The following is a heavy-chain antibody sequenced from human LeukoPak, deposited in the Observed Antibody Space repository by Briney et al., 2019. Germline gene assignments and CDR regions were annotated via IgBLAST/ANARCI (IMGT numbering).Heavy chain of an antibody. V-gene: IGHV3-21*01. CDR3: VSDRRAVAVYFDY. CDR2: ISSSSSYI. Sequence: PGGSLRLTCAASGFTFSSYSMNWVRQAPGKGLEWVSSISSSSSYIYYADSVKGRFTISRDNSKNMLYLQMNSLRDEDTAIYYCVSDRRAVAVYFDYWGQGTLVTVSS. CDR1: GFTFSSYS. D-gene: IGHD6-19*01. J-gene: IGHJ4*02.